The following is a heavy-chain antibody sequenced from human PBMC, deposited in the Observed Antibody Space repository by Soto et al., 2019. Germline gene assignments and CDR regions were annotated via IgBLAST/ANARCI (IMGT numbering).Heavy chain of an antibody. J-gene: IGHJ5*02. D-gene: IGHD6-19*01. V-gene: IGHV4-31*03. CDR3: VRDRALDSSGHWFDT. CDR2: IYHIGSP. Sequence: SETLSLTCTVSGRSVSSGGYYWTWIRQHPGRGLEWIGYIYHIGSPYYNPSLESRVTISLDTSKNQFSLNLTSVTAADTAIYYCVRDRALDSSGHWFDTWGQGTLVTVS. CDR1: GRSVSSGGYY.